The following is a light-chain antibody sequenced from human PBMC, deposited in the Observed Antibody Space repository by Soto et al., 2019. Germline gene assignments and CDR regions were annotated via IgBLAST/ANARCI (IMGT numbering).Light chain of an antibody. CDR3: CSYAGSRNWM. Sequence: QSVLTQPASVSGSPGQSITISCTGTSSDVGSYSLVSWYQQHPGKAPKLMIYEDTKRPSGVSNRFSGSKSGNTASLTISGLQAEDEADYYCCSYAGSRNWMFGGGTKLTVL. CDR2: EDT. CDR1: SSDVGSYSL. J-gene: IGLJ3*02. V-gene: IGLV2-23*01.